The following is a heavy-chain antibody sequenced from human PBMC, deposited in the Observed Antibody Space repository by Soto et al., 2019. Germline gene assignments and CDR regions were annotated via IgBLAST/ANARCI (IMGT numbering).Heavy chain of an antibody. V-gene: IGHV3-30*18. CDR2: ISYDGSNK. D-gene: IGHD5-12*01. Sequence: QVQLVESGGGVVQPGRSLRLSCAASGFTFRSYVMHWVRQAPGRGLEWVAIISYDGSNKYYVNSVKGRFTISRDNSNNTLYLQMNSRRAEDTAIYYCAKDLSREVATTTKMYYHYGMDVWGQGTTVTVSS. CDR3: AKDLSREVATTTKMYYHYGMDV. J-gene: IGHJ6*02. CDR1: GFTFRSYV.